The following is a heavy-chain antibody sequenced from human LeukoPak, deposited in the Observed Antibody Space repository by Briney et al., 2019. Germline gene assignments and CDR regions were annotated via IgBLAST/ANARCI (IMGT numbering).Heavy chain of an antibody. V-gene: IGHV3-21*01. CDR3: APICSSGNCFQTRFDY. Sequence: PGGALRLSLGASGFTFRSHSIKWGRQAPGKGQEGVSFISSSGASIYYADSVKGRFTVSRDNAKNSLYLQMNSLGVEDTAMYYCAPICSSGNCFQTRFDYWGQGTLVTVSS. CDR2: ISSSGASI. D-gene: IGHD3-22*01. J-gene: IGHJ4*02. CDR1: GFTFRSHS.